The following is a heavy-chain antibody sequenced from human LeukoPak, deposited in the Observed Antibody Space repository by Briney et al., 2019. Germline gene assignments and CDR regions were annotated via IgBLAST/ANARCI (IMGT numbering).Heavy chain of an antibody. CDR3: ATESYYYDSSGYKD. CDR1: GYTLTELS. CDR2: FDPEDGGT. Sequence: ASVKVSCKVSGYTLTELSMHWVRQAPGKGLEWMGGFDPEDGGTIYAQKFQGRVTMTEDTSTDTAYMELSSLRSEDTAVYYCATESYYYDSSGYKDWGQGTLVTVSS. D-gene: IGHD3-22*01. V-gene: IGHV1-24*01. J-gene: IGHJ4*02.